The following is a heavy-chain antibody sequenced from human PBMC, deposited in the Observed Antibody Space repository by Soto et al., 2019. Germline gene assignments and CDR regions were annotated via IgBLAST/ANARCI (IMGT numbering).Heavy chain of an antibody. V-gene: IGHV3-21*01. CDR3: ARGCYDRSGYFFEY. J-gene: IGHJ4*02. D-gene: IGHD3-22*01. CDR1: GFIFSDYS. CDR2: ISSTSSYI. Sequence: GGSLRLSCAASGFIFSDYSMNWVRQAPGKGLEWVSSISSTSSYIYYADSLKGRFTISRDNAKNSLYLQMNSLRVEDAAVYYCARGCYDRSGYFFEYWGQGTLVTVSS.